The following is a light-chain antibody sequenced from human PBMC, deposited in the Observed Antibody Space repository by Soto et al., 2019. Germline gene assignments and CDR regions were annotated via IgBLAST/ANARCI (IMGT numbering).Light chain of an antibody. CDR2: KVS. J-gene: IGKJ1*01. Sequence: DIQMTQSPSTLSASVGDRVTITCRASESISSLLAWYQQKPGKAPKLLIHKVSDLQTGVPSRFSGSRSGTEFSLSISSLQPEDFATYFCQQYYSYPWTFGQ. V-gene: IGKV1-5*03. CDR3: QQYYSYPWT. CDR1: ESISSL.